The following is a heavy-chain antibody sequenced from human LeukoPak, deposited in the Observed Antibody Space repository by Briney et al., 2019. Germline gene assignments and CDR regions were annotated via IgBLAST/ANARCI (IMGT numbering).Heavy chain of an antibody. CDR1: GFTFSDYY. V-gene: IGHV3-11*04. D-gene: IGHD6-19*01. CDR3: ARGYSSGRSAVDY. J-gene: IGHJ4*02. Sequence: PGGSLRLSCAASGFTFSDYYMSWIRQAPGKGLEWVSYISSSGSTIYYADSVKGRFTISRDNAQNSLYLQMNSLRAEDTAVYYCARGYSSGRSAVDYWGQGTLVTVSS. CDR2: ISSSGSTI.